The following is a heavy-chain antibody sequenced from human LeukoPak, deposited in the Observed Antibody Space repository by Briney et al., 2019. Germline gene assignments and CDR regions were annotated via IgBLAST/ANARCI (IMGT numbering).Heavy chain of an antibody. J-gene: IGHJ5*02. D-gene: IGHD3-22*01. CDR3: ARDLGQYYDTSDNWFDP. V-gene: IGHV3-30*04. Sequence: PGRSLRLSCVASGFTFSSYAMHWVRQAPGKGLEWVTVISYDGSNKYYADSMKGRFTISRDNAKNTLNLQMNSLRAEDTAVYYCARDLGQYYDTSDNWFDPWGQGTLVTVSS. CDR1: GFTFSSYA. CDR2: ISYDGSNK.